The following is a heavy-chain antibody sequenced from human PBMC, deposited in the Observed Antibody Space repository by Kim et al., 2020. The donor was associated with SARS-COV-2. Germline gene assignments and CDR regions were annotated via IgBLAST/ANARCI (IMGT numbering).Heavy chain of an antibody. Sequence: STYYNPSLKSRVTISVDTSKNQFSLKLNSVTAADTAMYYCARQGTSGSYYWGQGTLVTVSS. CDR2: ST. J-gene: IGHJ4*02. D-gene: IGHD6-6*01. V-gene: IGHV4-59*08. CDR3: ARQGTSGSYY.